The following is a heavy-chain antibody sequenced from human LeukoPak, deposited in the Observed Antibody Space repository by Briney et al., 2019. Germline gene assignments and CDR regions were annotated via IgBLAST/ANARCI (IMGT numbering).Heavy chain of an antibody. V-gene: IGHV3-33*01. CDR3: ARWQQLAS. CDR2: IWYDGSKK. CDR1: GFTFSSYG. D-gene: IGHD6-13*01. J-gene: IGHJ5*02. Sequence: GRSLRLSCAASGFTFSSYGMHWVRQAPGKGLEWVANIWYDGSKKHYADSVKGRFTISRDNSKNTLYLQMNSLRAEDTAVYYCARWQQLASWGQGTLVTVSS.